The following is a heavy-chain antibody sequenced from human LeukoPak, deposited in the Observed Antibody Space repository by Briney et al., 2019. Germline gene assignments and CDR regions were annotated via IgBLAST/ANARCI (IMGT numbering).Heavy chain of an antibody. CDR3: IRGGIQVSGIDAFDI. CDR2: IGIGGDT. Sequence: SGGSLRLSCAASGFTFSSYDMRWVRQAPGRGLEWVSAIGIGGDTYYPDSVKGGLTISRENAKKNRYLQMNSLKDGDTAVYYCIRGGIQVSGIDAFDIWGQGTMVTVSS. V-gene: IGHV3-13*01. D-gene: IGHD5/OR15-5a*01. CDR1: GFTFSSYD. J-gene: IGHJ3*02.